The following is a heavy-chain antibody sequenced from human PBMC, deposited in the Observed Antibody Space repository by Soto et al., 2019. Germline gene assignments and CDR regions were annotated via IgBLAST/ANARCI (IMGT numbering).Heavy chain of an antibody. J-gene: IGHJ4*02. Sequence: GSLRLSCAASGFTFNNYAMSWVRQAPGKGLEWVSTITDSGGNTYYADSVKGRFTISRDNSKNTLYLQMNSLRAEDTAVYYCAKLREYSYGYLDYWGQGTLVTVSS. CDR2: ITDSGGNT. D-gene: IGHD5-18*01. CDR3: AKLREYSYGYLDY. V-gene: IGHV3-23*01. CDR1: GFTFNNYA.